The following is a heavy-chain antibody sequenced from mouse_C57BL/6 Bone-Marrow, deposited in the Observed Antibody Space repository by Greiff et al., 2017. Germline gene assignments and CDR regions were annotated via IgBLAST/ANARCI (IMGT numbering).Heavy chain of an antibody. V-gene: IGHV1-9*01. D-gene: IGHD1-1*01. CDR1: GYTFTGYW. CDR2: ILPGSGST. CDR3: HYGSSLYYFDY. J-gene: IGHJ2*01. Sequence: VQLQQSGAELMKPGASVKLSCKATGYTFTGYWIEWVKQRPGHGLEWIGEILPGSGSTNYNEKFKGKATFTADTSSNTVYMQLISLSTEDSAIYYCHYGSSLYYFDYWGQGTTLTVSS.